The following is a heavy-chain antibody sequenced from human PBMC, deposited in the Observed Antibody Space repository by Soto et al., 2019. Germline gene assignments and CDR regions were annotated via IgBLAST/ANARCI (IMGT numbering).Heavy chain of an antibody. CDR3: ASRAVTTYPTRHYYYGMDV. Sequence: QVQLVQSGAEVRKPGSSVKVSCKASGGTFSSYAISWVRQAPGQGLEWMGGIIPIFGTANYAQKFQGRVTITADESTSTAYMEQSSLRSEDTAVYYCASRAVTTYPTRHYYYGMDVWGQGTTVTVSS. D-gene: IGHD4-17*01. CDR2: IIPIFGTA. CDR1: GGTFSSYA. V-gene: IGHV1-69*01. J-gene: IGHJ6*02.